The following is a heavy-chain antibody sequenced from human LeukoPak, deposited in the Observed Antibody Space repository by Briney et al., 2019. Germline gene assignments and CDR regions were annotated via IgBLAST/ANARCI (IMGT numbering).Heavy chain of an antibody. CDR3: ARQRFSEWYFDY. Sequence: QSSETLSLTCTVSGGSISSYYWSWIRQPPGKGLEWIGYIHYSGSTNYNPSLKSRVTISVDTSKNQFSLKLRSVTAADTAVYYCARQRFSEWYFDYWGQGTLVTVSS. CDR2: IHYSGST. J-gene: IGHJ4*02. D-gene: IGHD3-3*01. CDR1: GGSISSYY. V-gene: IGHV4-59*08.